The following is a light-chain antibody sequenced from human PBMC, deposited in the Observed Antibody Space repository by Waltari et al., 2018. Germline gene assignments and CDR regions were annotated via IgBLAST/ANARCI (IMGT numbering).Light chain of an antibody. J-gene: IGLJ3*02. CDR2: DVN. Sequence: QSALTQTATVSGSPGQSITISCTGTSSDVGSYNLVSWYQQHPGKAPTPIIYDVNKRPSGVSNRFSGSKSGTTASLTISGLQAADEADYYCCSYAGSAISVFGGGTRLTVL. CDR3: CSYAGSAISV. CDR1: SSDVGSYNL. V-gene: IGLV2-23*02.